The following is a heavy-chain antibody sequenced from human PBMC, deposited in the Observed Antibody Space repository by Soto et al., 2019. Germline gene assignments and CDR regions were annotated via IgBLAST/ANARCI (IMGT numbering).Heavy chain of an antibody. CDR1: SGSISRSLNH. CDR3: ARGLITGSQYSGGWYYFDS. V-gene: IGHV4-39*01. CDR2: INYSGST. D-gene: IGHD1-26*01. J-gene: IGHJ4*02. Sequence: SETLSLTYIVSSGSISRSLNHWGWIRQPPGKGLEWIGNINYSGSTYYNPSLQSRLTISVDTSNNQFSLRLSSVTAADTAVYYCARGLITGSQYSGGWYYFDSWGQGTQVTVSS.